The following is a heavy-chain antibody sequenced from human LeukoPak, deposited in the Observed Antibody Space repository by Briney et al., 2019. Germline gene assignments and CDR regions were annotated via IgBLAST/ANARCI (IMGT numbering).Heavy chain of an antibody. V-gene: IGHV3-23*01. CDR2: ISGSGGST. CDR1: GFTFSSYA. Sequence: GESLRLSCAASGFTFSSYAMSWVRQAPGKGLEWVSAISGSGGSTYYADSVKGRFTISRDNSKNTLYLQMNSLRAEDTAVYYCAKDQPPYYYDSSGYDASDIWGQGTMVTVSS. D-gene: IGHD3-22*01. CDR3: AKDQPPYYYDSSGYDASDI. J-gene: IGHJ3*02.